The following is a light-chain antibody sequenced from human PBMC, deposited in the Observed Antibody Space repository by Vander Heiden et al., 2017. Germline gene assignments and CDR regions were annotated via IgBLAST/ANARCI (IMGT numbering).Light chain of an antibody. CDR2: WAS. CDR1: QSVFYSSNNKNY. CDR3: QQYYSTPLT. J-gene: IGKJ4*01. V-gene: IGKV4-1*01. Sequence: IVLTQSPDSPAVSLGERATTNCKSTQSVFYSSNNKNYLTSDKPKPGQPPKPPILWASNRESGVPDRFSGSGSGTDFTLTISSLQAEDVAVYYCQQYYSTPLTCGGGTKVEIK.